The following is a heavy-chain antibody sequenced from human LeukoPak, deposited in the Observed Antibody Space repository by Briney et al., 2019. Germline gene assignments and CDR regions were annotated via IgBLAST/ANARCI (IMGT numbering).Heavy chain of an antibody. CDR1: GGSISSSSYY. J-gene: IGHJ4*02. CDR2: IYYSGST. V-gene: IGHV4-39*07. D-gene: IGHD1-26*01. Sequence: SETLSLTCTVSGGSISSSSYYWGWIRQPPGKGLEWIGSIYYSGSTYYNPSLKSRVTISVDTSKNQFSLKLSSVTAADTAVYYCARGEWELLRGLDYWGQGTLVTVSS. CDR3: ARGEWELLRGLDY.